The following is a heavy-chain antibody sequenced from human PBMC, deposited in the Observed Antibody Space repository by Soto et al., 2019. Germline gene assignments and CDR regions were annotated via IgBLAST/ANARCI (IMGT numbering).Heavy chain of an antibody. CDR2: MYNTGST. CDR3: ARDLWGYCGTDCYPLDV. D-gene: IGHD2-21*02. V-gene: IGHV4-59*01. Sequence: SETLSLTCTVSGGTISRYYWSWIRQPPGKGLEWIGYMYNTGSTVYNPSFKSRVTISVDTSKDQFSLKLNSVTAADTAVYYCARDLWGYCGTDCYPLDVWGQGTTVTVSS. J-gene: IGHJ6*02. CDR1: GGTISRYY.